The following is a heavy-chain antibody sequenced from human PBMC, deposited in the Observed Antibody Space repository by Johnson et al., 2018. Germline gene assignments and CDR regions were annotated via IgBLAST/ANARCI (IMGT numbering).Heavy chain of an antibody. CDR1: GFTFSNYW. D-gene: IGHD7-27*01. CDR3: ANWGI. Sequence: EVQLVEAGGGLVQPGGSLRLSCAASGFTFSNYWMSWVRQAPGKGLEWVANIKQDGSETYYVDSVKGRFTIARDNAKNSLYLQINSLRAEDTAVYYCANWGIWGQGTMVTVSS. J-gene: IGHJ3*02. CDR2: IKQDGSET. V-gene: IGHV3-7*01.